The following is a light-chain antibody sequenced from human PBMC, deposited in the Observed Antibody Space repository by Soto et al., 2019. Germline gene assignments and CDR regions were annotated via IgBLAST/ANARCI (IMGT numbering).Light chain of an antibody. V-gene: IGLV2-23*02. CDR1: SSDVGSYNL. Sequence: QSVLTQPASVSGSPGQSITISCTGTSSDVGSYNLVSWYQQHPGKAPKLMIYEVSKRPSGVSNRFSGSKSGNTASLTISGLQAEAEADYYCCSYAGSSTYVFGTGTKVPVL. J-gene: IGLJ1*01. CDR3: CSYAGSSTYV. CDR2: EVS.